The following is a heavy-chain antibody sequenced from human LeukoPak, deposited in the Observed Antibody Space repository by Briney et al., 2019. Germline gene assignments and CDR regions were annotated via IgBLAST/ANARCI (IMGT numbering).Heavy chain of an antibody. J-gene: IGHJ4*02. CDR3: ARRITMVRGVYVFDY. CDR1: GGSISSYY. CDR2: IYYSGST. D-gene: IGHD3-10*01. V-gene: IGHV4-59*08. Sequence: PSETLSLTCTVSGGSISSYYWSWIRQPPGKGLEGIGYIYYSGSTNYNPSLTSRVTISVDTSKNQFSLKLSSVAAADTAVYYCARRITMVRGVYVFDYWGQGTLVTASS.